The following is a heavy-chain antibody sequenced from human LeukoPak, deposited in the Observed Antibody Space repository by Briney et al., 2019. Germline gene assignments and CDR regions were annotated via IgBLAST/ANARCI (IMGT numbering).Heavy chain of an antibody. V-gene: IGHV3-30*14. J-gene: IGHJ4*02. Sequence: GGSLRLSCAASGFTFTNFAMHWVRQAPGKGLEWVAVISNDERNKYYADSVKGRFTISRDNSKNTLYLQMNSLRAEDTAVYYCARGGEWELLGFDYWGQGTLVTVSS. CDR1: GFTFTNFA. CDR2: ISNDERNK. CDR3: ARGGEWELLGFDY. D-gene: IGHD1-26*01.